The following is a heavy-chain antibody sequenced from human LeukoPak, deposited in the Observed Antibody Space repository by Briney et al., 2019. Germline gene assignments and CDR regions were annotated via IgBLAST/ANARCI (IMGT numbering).Heavy chain of an antibody. CDR3: ARGGECSGGSCYKGFDY. D-gene: IGHD2-15*01. CDR2: IYPGDSDT. J-gene: IGHJ4*02. CDR1: GYSFTSYW. V-gene: IGHV5-51*01. Sequence: GESLQISCKGSGYSFTSYWIGWVRQLPGKGLEWMGIIYPGDSDTRYSPSFQGQVTISADKSISTAYLQWSSLKASDTAMYYCARGGECSGGSCYKGFDYWGQGTLVTVSS.